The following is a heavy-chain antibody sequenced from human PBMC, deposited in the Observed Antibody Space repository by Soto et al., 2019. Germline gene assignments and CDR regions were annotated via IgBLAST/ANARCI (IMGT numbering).Heavy chain of an antibody. Sequence: GGSLRLSCAASGFTFSSYWMHWVRQAPGKGLVWVSRINSDGSSTSYADSVKGRFTISRDNAKNTLYLQMNSLRAEDTAVYYCVRQTPGKYYYYYGMDFWGQGTKVIVSS. V-gene: IGHV3-74*01. D-gene: IGHD1-1*01. CDR1: GFTFSSYW. CDR3: VRQTPGKYYYYYGMDF. J-gene: IGHJ6*02. CDR2: INSDGSST.